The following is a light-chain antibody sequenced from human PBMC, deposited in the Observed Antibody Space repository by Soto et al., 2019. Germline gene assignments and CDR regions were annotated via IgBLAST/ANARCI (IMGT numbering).Light chain of an antibody. CDR1: QSVSSY. V-gene: IGKV3-11*01. CDR2: DAS. J-gene: IGKJ1*01. CDR3: QQSYSTPRT. Sequence: VLTQSPASLSLSPAARATLSCSASQSVSSYLAWYQQKPGQAPRLVIYDASSRAPGIADKFSGSGSGTDFTLTISSLQPEDFATYYCQQSYSTPRTSGQGTK.